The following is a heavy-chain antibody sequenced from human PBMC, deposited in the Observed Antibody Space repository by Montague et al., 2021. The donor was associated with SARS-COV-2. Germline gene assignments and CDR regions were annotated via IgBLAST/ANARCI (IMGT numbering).Heavy chain of an antibody. Sequence: SETLSLTCTVSGGSISSYYWSWIRQPPGKGLEWIGYIYYSGSTNYNPSLRVRVTITVDTSKNQFSLTLSSVTAADTAVYYCARHSRRISSSWSEGYFDYWGQGTRVTVSS. J-gene: IGHJ4*02. V-gene: IGHV4-59*08. CDR2: IYYSGST. D-gene: IGHD6-13*01. CDR3: ARHSRRISSSWSEGYFDY. CDR1: GGSISSYY.